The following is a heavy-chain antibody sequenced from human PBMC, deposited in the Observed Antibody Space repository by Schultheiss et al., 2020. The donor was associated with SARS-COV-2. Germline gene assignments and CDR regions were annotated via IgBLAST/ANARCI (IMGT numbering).Heavy chain of an antibody. D-gene: IGHD6-13*01. J-gene: IGHJ4*02. CDR1: GFTFSNSD. CDR2: IKSKTDGGTT. CDR3: AKGLQLVQD. V-gene: IGHV3-15*01. Sequence: GGSLRLSCAASGFTFSNSDMNWVHQAPGKGLEWVGRIKSKTDGGTTDYAAPVKGRFTISRDDSKNTLYLQMNSLGAEDTAVYYCAKGLQLVQDWGQGTLVTVSS.